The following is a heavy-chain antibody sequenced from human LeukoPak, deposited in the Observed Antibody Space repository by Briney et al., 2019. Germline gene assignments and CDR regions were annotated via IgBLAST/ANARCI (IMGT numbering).Heavy chain of an antibody. CDR2: IYYSGST. V-gene: IGHV4-59*13. Sequence: SETLSLTCTVSGGSISSYYWNLIRQPPGKGLEWIGYIYYSGSTNYNPSLKSRVTISVDTSKNQFSLKLSSVTAADTAVYYCARSRRVSNWFDPWGQGTLVTVSS. CDR3: ARSRRVSNWFDP. CDR1: GGSISSYY. J-gene: IGHJ5*02.